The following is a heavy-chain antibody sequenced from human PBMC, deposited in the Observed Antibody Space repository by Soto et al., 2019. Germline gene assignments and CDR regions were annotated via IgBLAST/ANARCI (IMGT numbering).Heavy chain of an antibody. D-gene: IGHD5-18*01. V-gene: IGHV4-59*01. CDR2: IYYSGST. CDR3: ARDAGYSYGYYYYYGMDV. CDR1: GGSISSYY. J-gene: IGHJ6*02. Sequence: PSLTCTVSGGSISSYYWSWIRQPPGKGLEWIGYIYYSGSTNYNPSLKSRVTISVDTSKNQFSLKLSSVTAADTAVYYCARDAGYSYGYYYYYGMDVWGQGTTVTVSS.